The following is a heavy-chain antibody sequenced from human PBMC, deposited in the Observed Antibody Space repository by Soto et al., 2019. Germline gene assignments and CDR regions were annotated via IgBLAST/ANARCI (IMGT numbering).Heavy chain of an antibody. V-gene: IGHV3-21*01. CDR1: GFTFSSYS. D-gene: IGHD2-15*01. CDR2: ISSSSSYI. J-gene: IGHJ4*02. CDR3: ARYCSGGSCYGGDY. Sequence: VRSLRLSCAASGFTFSSYSMNWVRQAPGKGLEWVSSISSSSSYIYYADSVKGRFTISRDNAKNSLYLQMNSLRAEDTAVYYCARYCSGGSCYGGDYWGQGTLVTVSS.